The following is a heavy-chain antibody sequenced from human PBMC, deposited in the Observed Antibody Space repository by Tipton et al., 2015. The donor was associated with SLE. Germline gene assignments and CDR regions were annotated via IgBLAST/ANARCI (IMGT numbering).Heavy chain of an antibody. J-gene: IGHJ4*02. CDR1: GFTFSSYA. CDR2: IYSGGSST. Sequence: SLRLSCAASGFTFSSYAMSWVRQAPGKGLEWVSVIYSGGSSTYYADSVKGRFTISRDNSKNTLYLQMNSLRAEDTAVYYCAKLYDYDSSGYYYFDYWGPGTLVTVSS. CDR3: AKLYDYDSSGYYYFDY. V-gene: IGHV3-23*03. D-gene: IGHD3-22*01.